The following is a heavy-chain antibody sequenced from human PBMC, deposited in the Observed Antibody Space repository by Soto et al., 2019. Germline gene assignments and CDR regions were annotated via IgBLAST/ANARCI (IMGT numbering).Heavy chain of an antibody. V-gene: IGHV3-13*01. Sequence: EVQLVESGGGLVQPGGSLRLSCAASGFTFSSYDMHWVRQATGKGLEWVSAIGTAGDTYYPGSVKGRFTISRENAKNSLYLQMNSLRAGDTAVYYCARDGFRIAAAGNYYYYMGGLGQGTTVTVSS. D-gene: IGHD6-13*01. CDR3: ARDGFRIAAAGNYYYYMGG. J-gene: IGHJ6*03. CDR1: GFTFSSYD. CDR2: IGTAGDT.